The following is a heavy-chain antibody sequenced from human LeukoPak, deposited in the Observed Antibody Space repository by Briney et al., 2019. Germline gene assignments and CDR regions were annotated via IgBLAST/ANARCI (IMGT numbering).Heavy chain of an antibody. V-gene: IGHV1-2*02. J-gene: IGHJ4*02. Sequence: ASVKVSCLASGYTFTGYYMHWVRQAPGQGLEWMGWINPNSGVTNYAQKFQGRVTMTRDTSISTAYMELSRLRADDTAVYYCASGYDLDYWGQGTLVTVSS. D-gene: IGHD5-12*01. CDR1: GYTFTGYY. CDR2: INPNSGVT. CDR3: ASGYDLDY.